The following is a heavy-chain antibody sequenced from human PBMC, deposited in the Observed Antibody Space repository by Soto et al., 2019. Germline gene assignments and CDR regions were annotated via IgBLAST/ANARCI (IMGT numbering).Heavy chain of an antibody. Sequence: LRLSFAASGFTFSSYAMSWVRQAPGKGLEWVSAISGSGGSTYYADSVKGRFTISRDNSKNTLYLQMNSLRAEDTAVYYCAKPVVVVTSAPIDYWGQGTLVTAPQ. CDR2: ISGSGGST. D-gene: IGHD2-21*02. CDR3: AKPVVVVTSAPIDY. J-gene: IGHJ4*02. V-gene: IGHV3-23*01. CDR1: GFTFSSYA.